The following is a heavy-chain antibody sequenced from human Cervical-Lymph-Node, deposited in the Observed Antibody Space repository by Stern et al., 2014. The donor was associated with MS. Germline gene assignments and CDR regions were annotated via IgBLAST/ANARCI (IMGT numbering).Heavy chain of an antibody. CDR2: IFPVFGTP. CDR3: ALSSETSDRWYSLGYDL. CDR1: GGTFSKFP. J-gene: IGHJ5*02. V-gene: IGHV1-69*01. Sequence: VQLVESGAELPKPGSPVKVSCKASGGTFSKFPSSWVRQAPGQGLEWMGGIFPVFGTPTYAQEFRGRVTITADVSTSTVYMELSSLRSDDTAVYYCALSSETSDRWYSLGYDLWGQGTLVTVSS. D-gene: IGHD6-13*01.